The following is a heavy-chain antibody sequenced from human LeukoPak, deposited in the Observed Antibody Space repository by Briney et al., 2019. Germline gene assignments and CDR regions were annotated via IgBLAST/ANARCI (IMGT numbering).Heavy chain of an antibody. Sequence: SETLPLTCTVSGGSISSYYWSWIRQPPGKGLEWIGYIYYSGSTNYNPSLKSRVTISVDTSKNQFSLKLSSVTAADTAVYYCATFLLGGNFDYWGQGTLVTVSS. CDR1: GGSISSYY. CDR3: ATFLLGGNFDY. J-gene: IGHJ4*02. D-gene: IGHD1-26*01. V-gene: IGHV4-59*08. CDR2: IYYSGST.